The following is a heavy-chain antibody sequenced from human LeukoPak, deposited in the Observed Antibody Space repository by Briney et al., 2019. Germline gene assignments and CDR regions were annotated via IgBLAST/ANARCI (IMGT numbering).Heavy chain of an antibody. V-gene: IGHV3-23*01. CDR1: GFTFSSYA. D-gene: IGHD2-8*01. Sequence: PGGSLRLSCAASGFTFSSYAMSWVRQAPGKGLGWVSAISGSGGSTYYADSVKGRFPISRDNSKNTLYLQMNSLRAEDTAVYYCAKDGGLMSRGWFDPWGQGTLVTVSS. CDR3: AKDGGLMSRGWFDP. J-gene: IGHJ5*02. CDR2: ISGSGGST.